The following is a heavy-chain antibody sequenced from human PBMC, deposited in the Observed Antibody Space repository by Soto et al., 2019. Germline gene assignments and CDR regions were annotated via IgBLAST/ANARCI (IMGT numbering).Heavy chain of an antibody. V-gene: IGHV1-2*02. Sequence: GASVKVSCKASGYTFTGYYMHWVRQAPGQGLEWMGWINPNSGGTNYAQKFQGRVTMTRDTSLSTAYMELSSLTSEDTAVYYCARRLGGTKYYAAFLYWGQGTLVTVSS. CDR1: GYTFTGYY. CDR3: ARRLGGTKYYAAFLY. J-gene: IGHJ4*01. D-gene: IGHD1-26*01. CDR2: INPNSGGT.